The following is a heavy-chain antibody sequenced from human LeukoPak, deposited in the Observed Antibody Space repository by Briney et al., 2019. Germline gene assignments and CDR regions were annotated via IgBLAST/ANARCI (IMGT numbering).Heavy chain of an antibody. D-gene: IGHD3-16*01. CDR2: IYYSGST. Sequence: SETLSLTCTVSGGSISSYYWSWIRQPPGKGLEWIGYIYYSGSTNYNPSLKSRVTISVDTSKNQFSLKLSSVTAADTAVYYCARASALGFEIMIDYWGQGALVTVSS. J-gene: IGHJ4*02. V-gene: IGHV4-59*01. CDR1: GGSISSYY. CDR3: ARASALGFEIMIDY.